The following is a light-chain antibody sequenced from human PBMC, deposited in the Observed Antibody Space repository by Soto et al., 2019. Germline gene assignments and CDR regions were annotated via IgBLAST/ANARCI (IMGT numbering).Light chain of an antibody. Sequence: QSALTQPRSVSGSPGQSVTLSCTGTSSDVGGYHYVSWYQHHPGKAPKIIIYDVNKRPSGVPDRFSGSKSGNTASLTISGLQTEDEADYYCCSYTSSSILYVFGTGTKLTVL. V-gene: IGLV2-11*01. CDR1: SSDVGGYHY. CDR3: CSYTSSSILYV. J-gene: IGLJ1*01. CDR2: DVN.